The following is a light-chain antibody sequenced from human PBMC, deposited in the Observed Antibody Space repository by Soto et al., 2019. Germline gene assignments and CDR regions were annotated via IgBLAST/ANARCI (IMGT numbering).Light chain of an antibody. Sequence: DIQMNQSPSPLSASVADRVTITCRASQSISSWLAWYQQKKGKAPKILIYDASSLESGVPSRFRGSGSGTEFTLTITRLQTDDFATYYCQQYNSYPWTFGQGTKVDIK. V-gene: IGKV1-5*01. CDR3: QQYNSYPWT. CDR2: DAS. CDR1: QSISSW. J-gene: IGKJ1*01.